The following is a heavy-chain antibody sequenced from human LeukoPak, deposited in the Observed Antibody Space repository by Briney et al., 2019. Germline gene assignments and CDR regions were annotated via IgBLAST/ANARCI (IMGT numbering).Heavy chain of an antibody. CDR2: IYSGGTI. Sequence: GGSLRLSCAASGFTVSSNYMSWVRQAPGKGLEWVSVIYSGGTIYYADSVKGRFTISRDNSKNTLYLQMNSLRAEDTAVYYCARRLGGSSSSWYANSAEYFQHWGQGTLVTVSS. CDR3: ARRLGGSSSSWYANSAEYFQH. CDR1: GFTVSSNY. V-gene: IGHV3-53*05. D-gene: IGHD6-13*01. J-gene: IGHJ1*01.